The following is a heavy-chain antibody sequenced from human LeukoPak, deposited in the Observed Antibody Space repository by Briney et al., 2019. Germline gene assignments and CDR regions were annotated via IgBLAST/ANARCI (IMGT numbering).Heavy chain of an antibody. Sequence: PGGSLKLSCAASGFTLSGSAMHWVRQASGKGLEWVGRIRSKANSYATAYAASVKGRFTISRDDSKNTAYLQMNSLKTEDTAVYYCTSGGKTRWHAWGQGTLVTVSS. V-gene: IGHV3-73*01. D-gene: IGHD1-14*01. J-gene: IGHJ5*02. CDR2: IRSKANSYAT. CDR3: TSGGKTRWHA. CDR1: GFTLSGSA.